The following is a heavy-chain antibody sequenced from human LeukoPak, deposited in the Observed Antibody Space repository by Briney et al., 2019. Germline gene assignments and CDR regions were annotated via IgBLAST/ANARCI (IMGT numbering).Heavy chain of an antibody. CDR1: GFTFSSYG. J-gene: IGHJ4*02. Sequence: PGGSLRLSCAASGFTFSSYGMHWVRQAPGKGLEWVAVISYDGSNKYYADSVKGRFTISRDNSKNTLYLQMNSLRAEDTAVYYCAKEAVVPAAPGPYFDYWGQGTLVTVSS. CDR3: AKEAVVPAAPGPYFDY. CDR2: ISYDGSNK. D-gene: IGHD2-2*01. V-gene: IGHV3-30*18.